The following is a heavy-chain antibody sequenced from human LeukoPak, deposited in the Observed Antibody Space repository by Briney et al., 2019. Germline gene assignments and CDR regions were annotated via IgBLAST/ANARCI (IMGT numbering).Heavy chain of an antibody. CDR2: IIPIFGTA. D-gene: IGHD5-18*01. Sequence: SVKVSCKASGGTFSSYAISWARQAPGQGLEWMGGIIPIFGTANYAQKFQGRVTITADESTSTAYMELSSLRSEDTAVYYCARGGRRDSYGQHWFDPWGQGTLVTVSS. CDR3: ARGGRRDSYGQHWFDP. V-gene: IGHV1-69*13. CDR1: GGTFSSYA. J-gene: IGHJ5*02.